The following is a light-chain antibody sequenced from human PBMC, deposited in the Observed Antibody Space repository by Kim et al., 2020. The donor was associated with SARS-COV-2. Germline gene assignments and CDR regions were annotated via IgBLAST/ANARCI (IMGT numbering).Light chain of an antibody. Sequence: LSVSPGERATLSCRASQSGSNNLAWYQQKPGRAPRLLIFAASTRVTGIPARFSGSGSGTEFSLTISNLQSEDFAIYYCQQYFDWYTFGQGTKLEI. CDR3: QQYFDWYT. CDR2: AAS. CDR1: QSGSNN. V-gene: IGKV3D-15*01. J-gene: IGKJ2*01.